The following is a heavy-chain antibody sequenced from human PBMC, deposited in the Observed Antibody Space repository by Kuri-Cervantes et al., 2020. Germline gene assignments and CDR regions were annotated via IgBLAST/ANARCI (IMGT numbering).Heavy chain of an antibody. CDR2: ISAYNGDT. V-gene: IGHV1-18*04. Sequence: GGSLRLSCKDSGYSFTSYWIGWVRQAPGQGLEWMGWISAYNGDTNYAQKLQGRVTMTTDTSTSTAYMELRSLRSDDTAVYYCARFAGTSTAPLGVDYYYYYYMDVWGKGTTVTVSS. J-gene: IGHJ6*03. CDR3: ARFAGTSTAPLGVDYYYYYYMDV. CDR1: GYSFTSYW. D-gene: IGHD3-10*01.